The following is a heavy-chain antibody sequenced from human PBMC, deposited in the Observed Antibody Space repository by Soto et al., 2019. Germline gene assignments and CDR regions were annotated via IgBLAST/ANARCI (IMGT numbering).Heavy chain of an antibody. J-gene: IGHJ5*02. CDR3: SRGAGTHWFDP. V-gene: IGHV1-8*01. CDR2: MNPNSGNT. CDR1: GYTFISYE. D-gene: IGHD1-7*01. Sequence: QVQLVQSGAEVKKPGASVKVSCKAAGYTFISYEINWVRQATGQGLEWMGWMNPNSGNTDYAQKFQGRVTMTRNTSISTAYMELSSLRSEDTDVYYCSRGAGTHWFDPWGQGTLVTVSS.